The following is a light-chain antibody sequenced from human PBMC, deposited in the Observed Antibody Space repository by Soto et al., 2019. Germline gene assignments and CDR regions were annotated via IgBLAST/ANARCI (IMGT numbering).Light chain of an antibody. CDR3: SSYGGNPKL. CDR1: SRDVGAYNY. V-gene: IGLV2-8*01. CDR2: EVT. J-gene: IGLJ2*01. Sequence: QSVLTQPPSASGSVGQSVTLSCTGTSRDVGAYNYVSWYQQHPGKAPKLVIFEVTKRPSGVPDRFSGSKSGNTASLTVSGLQAEDEADYYCSSYGGNPKLFGGGTKVTVL.